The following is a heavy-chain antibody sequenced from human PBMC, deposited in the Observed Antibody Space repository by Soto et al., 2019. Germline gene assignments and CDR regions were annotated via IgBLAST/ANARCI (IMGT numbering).Heavy chain of an antibody. J-gene: IGHJ4*02. CDR1: GYTFTSYY. Sequence: SVKVSCKASGYTFTSYYMHWVRQAPGQGLEWMGIINPSGGSTSYAQKFQGRVTMTRDTSTSTVYMELSSLRSEDTAVYYCARARVVVVAAPDFDYWGQGTLVTVSS. D-gene: IGHD2-15*01. CDR3: ARARVVVVAAPDFDY. V-gene: IGHV1-46*01. CDR2: INPSGGST.